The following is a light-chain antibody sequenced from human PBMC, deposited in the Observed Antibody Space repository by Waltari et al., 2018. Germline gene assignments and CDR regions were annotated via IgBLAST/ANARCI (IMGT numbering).Light chain of an antibody. CDR2: WAS. V-gene: IGKV4-1*01. CDR1: QSVLYNSNNKNY. CDR3: QQYYSSPWT. J-gene: IGKJ1*01. Sequence: DIVMTQSPDSLAVSLGERATINCNSSQSVLYNSNNKNYLAWYQQKPGQPPKLLIYWASTRQSGVPDRFSGGGSGTDFTLTISSLQAEDVAVYYCQQYYSSPWTFGQGTKVEIK.